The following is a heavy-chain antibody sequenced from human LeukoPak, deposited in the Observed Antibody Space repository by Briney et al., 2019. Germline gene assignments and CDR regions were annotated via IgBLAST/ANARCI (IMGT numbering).Heavy chain of an antibody. CDR2: IYHTGST. V-gene: IGHV4-59*11. D-gene: IGHD6-25*01. CDR3: DKDRRHRDGFDF. CDR1: GGSISDHY. Sequence: SETLSLTSTGSGGSISDHYWSWIRQPPGKGLDWIGYIYHTGSTNYNPSLKSRVTMSLDTSNNQFSVKLSSVTAADTAIYYCDKDRRHRDGFDFWGPGAMVTVSS. J-gene: IGHJ3*01.